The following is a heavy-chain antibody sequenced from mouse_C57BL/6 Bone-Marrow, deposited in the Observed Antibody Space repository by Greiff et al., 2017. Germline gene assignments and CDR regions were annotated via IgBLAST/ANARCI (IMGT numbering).Heavy chain of an antibody. CDR1: GYTFTSYD. CDR3: AGLECAGSSGDWYFDV. CDR2: IYPRDGST. V-gene: IGHV1-85*01. Sequence: QVQLQQSGPELVKPGASVKLSCKASGYTFTSYDINWVKQRPGQGLEWIGWIYPRDGSTKYNEKFKGKATLTVDTSSSTAYMELHSLTSENSAVYDCAGLECAGSSGDWYFDVWGTGTTVTVSS. D-gene: IGHD1-1*01. J-gene: IGHJ1*03.